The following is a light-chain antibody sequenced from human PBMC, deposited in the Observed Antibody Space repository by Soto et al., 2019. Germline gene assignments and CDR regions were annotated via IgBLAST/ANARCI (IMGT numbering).Light chain of an antibody. CDR3: QQYNSNSGT. CDR2: DDS. V-gene: IGKV1-5*01. CDR1: QSISSW. Sequence: DIQMTQSPSTLSASVGDRVTITCRASQSISSWLAWYQQKPAKAPKLLIYDDSRLESGVQSRFSGSGSGTQFTLTNSSLQPDDFSTYYCQQYNSNSGTFGGRPKAEIK. J-gene: IGKJ4*01.